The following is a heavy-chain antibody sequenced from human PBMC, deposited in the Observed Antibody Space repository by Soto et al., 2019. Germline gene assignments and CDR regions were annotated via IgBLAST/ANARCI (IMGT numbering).Heavy chain of an antibody. J-gene: IGHJ6*02. V-gene: IGHV1-46*04. CDR1: GYTFTSYY. CDR2: INPSGGST. CDR3: AREPHPGYDSSGSFPPGHGMDV. Sequence: QVQLVQSGAEVKKPGASVKVSCKASGYTFTSYYMHWVRQAPGQGLEWMGIINPSGGSTSYAQKLPGSVTMTRDTSTSTVYMEMSSLRSEDTAVYYCAREPHPGYDSSGSFPPGHGMDVWGQGPTVTVSS. D-gene: IGHD3-22*01.